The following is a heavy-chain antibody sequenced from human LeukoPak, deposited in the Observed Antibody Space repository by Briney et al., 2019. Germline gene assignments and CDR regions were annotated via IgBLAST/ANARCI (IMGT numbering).Heavy chain of an antibody. CDR2: IYYSGST. Sequence: PSETLSLTCTVSGASISSSSYYWGWIRQPPGKGLEWIGSIYYSGSTYYNPSLKSRVTISVDTSKNQFSLKLSSVTAADTAVYYCASPMLYDFWSGYYTGPWDYWGQGTLVTVSS. CDR1: GASISSSSYY. D-gene: IGHD3-3*01. V-gene: IGHV4-39*01. J-gene: IGHJ4*02. CDR3: ASPMLYDFWSGYYTGPWDY.